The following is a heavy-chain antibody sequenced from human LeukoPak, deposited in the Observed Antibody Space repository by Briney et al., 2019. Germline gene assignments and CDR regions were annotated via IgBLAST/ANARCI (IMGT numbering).Heavy chain of an antibody. CDR2: MSYDGTNK. CDR1: GFTFSSHG. D-gene: IGHD2-15*01. V-gene: IGHV3-30*18. CDR3: AKRGYCSGGRCYSFHFDY. Sequence: PGRSLRLSCAASGFTFSSHGMHRVRQAPGKGLEWVALMSYDGTNKVYADSVKGRFTISRDNSKNTLYLEMNNLRAEDTAVYYCAKRGYCSGGRCYSFHFDYWGQGTLVTVSS. J-gene: IGHJ4*02.